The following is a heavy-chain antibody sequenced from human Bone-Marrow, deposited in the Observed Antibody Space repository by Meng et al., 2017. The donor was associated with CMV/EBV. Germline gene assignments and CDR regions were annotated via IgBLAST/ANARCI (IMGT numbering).Heavy chain of an antibody. D-gene: IGHD2-2*02. CDR1: GYAFPGYY. J-gene: IGHJ4*02. CDR3: ARAYTLNPFDY. CDR2: INPNSGGT. V-gene: IGHV1-2*02. Sequence: SFKASGYAFPGYYMRWVRRAPGQGLEWMGWINPNSGGTNYAQKFQGRVTMTRDTSISTAYMELSRLRSDDTAVYYCARAYTLNPFDYWGQGTLVTVSS.